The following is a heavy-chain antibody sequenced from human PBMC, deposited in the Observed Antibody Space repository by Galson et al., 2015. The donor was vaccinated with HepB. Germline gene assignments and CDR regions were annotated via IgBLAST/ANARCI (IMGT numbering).Heavy chain of an antibody. Sequence: SLRLSCAASGFTFSSYAMSWVRQAPGKGLEWVSAISGSGGSTYYADSVKGRFTISRDNSKNTLYLQMNSLRAEDTAVYYCAKDPDYYDSSGYYYVALYFDYWGQGTLVTVSS. V-gene: IGHV3-23*01. J-gene: IGHJ4*02. CDR3: AKDPDYYDSSGYYYVALYFDY. CDR2: ISGSGGST. CDR1: GFTFSSYA. D-gene: IGHD3-22*01.